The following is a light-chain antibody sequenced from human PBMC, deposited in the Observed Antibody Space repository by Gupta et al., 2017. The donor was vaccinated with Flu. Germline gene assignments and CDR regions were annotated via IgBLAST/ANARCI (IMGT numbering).Light chain of an antibody. J-gene: IGLJ2*01. Sequence: VSAAPGQKVTFSCSGSSSNIGINYVSWYQQLPGTAPKLLIYDNDKRPSGIPDRFSGSKSGTSATLGITGLQTGDEADYYCGTWDNSLSAVVFGGGTKLAVL. V-gene: IGLV1-51*01. CDR1: SSNIGINY. CDR2: DND. CDR3: GTWDNSLSAVV.